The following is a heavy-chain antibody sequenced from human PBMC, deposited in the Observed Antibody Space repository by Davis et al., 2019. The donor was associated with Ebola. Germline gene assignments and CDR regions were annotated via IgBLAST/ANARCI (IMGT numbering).Heavy chain of an antibody. D-gene: IGHD6-25*01. CDR1: GYTFTSYG. V-gene: IGHV1-2*02. CDR3: ARASASEALDY. J-gene: IGHJ4*02. CDR2: INPNSGGT. Sequence: ASVKVSCKASGYTFTSYGISWVRQAPGQGLKWMGWINPNSGGTNYAQKFQGRVTMTRDTSISTAYMELSRLRSDDTAVYYCARASASEALDYWGQGTLVTVSS.